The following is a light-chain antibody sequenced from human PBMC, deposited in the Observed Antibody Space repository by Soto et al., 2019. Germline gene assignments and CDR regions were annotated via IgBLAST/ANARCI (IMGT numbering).Light chain of an antibody. CDR1: QSVSSSS. CDR3: QQYGSSPRT. CDR2: GAS. Sequence: EIVLTQSAGTLSLSPGERATPSFMASQSVSSSSLAWYQQKLGQAPRLLIYGASSRATGIPDRFSGSGSGTDFTLTISRLEPEDFAVYYCQQYGSSPRTFGQGTKVDI. V-gene: IGKV3-20*01. J-gene: IGKJ1*01.